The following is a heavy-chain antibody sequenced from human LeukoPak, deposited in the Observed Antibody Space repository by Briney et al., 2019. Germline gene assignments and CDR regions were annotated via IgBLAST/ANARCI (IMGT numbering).Heavy chain of an antibody. V-gene: IGHV1-69*05. J-gene: IGHJ4*02. D-gene: IGHD3-22*01. CDR3: ARGSEYYDSSGYYYFDY. CDR2: IIPIFGTA. CDR1: GGTFSSYA. Sequence: SVKVSCKASGGTFSSYAISWVRQAPGQGLEWTGGIIPIFGTANYAQKFQGRVTITTDESTSTAYMELSSLRSEDTAVYYCARGSEYYDSSGYYYFDYWGQGTLVTVSS.